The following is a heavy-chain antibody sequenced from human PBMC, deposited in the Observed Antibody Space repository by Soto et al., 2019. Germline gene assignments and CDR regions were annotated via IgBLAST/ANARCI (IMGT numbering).Heavy chain of an antibody. CDR2: TFYRPKWYN. Sequence: QVPLQPSGPGLVKPSQTLSLTCAISGDSVSSNSAAWNWIRQSPSRGLEWLGRTFYRPKWYNDYAESVKSRITINPDTSKNQFSLQLNSVTPEDTAVYYCARESTMVRGVINPLDYWGQGTLVTVSS. V-gene: IGHV6-1*01. CDR1: GDSVSSNSAA. CDR3: ARESTMVRGVINPLDY. D-gene: IGHD3-10*01. J-gene: IGHJ4*02.